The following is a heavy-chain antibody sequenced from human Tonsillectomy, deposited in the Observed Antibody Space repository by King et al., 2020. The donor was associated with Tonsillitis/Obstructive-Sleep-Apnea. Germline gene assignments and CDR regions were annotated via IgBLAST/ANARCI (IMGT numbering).Heavy chain of an antibody. V-gene: IGHV4-39*01. CDR2: IYYSGST. D-gene: IGHD1-26*01. Sequence: LPLQESGPGLVKPSENLSLTCTVSGGSISSSSYYWGWIRQPPGKGLEWIGSIYYSGSTYYNPSLKSRVTISVDTSKNQFSLKLSSVTAADTAVYYCARPGRVGATREGAFDIWGQGTMVTVSS. CDR3: ARPGRVGATREGAFDI. J-gene: IGHJ3*02. CDR1: GGSISSSSYY.